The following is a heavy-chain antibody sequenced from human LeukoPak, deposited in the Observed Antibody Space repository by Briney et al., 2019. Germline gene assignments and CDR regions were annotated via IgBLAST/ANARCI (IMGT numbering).Heavy chain of an antibody. Sequence: GGSLRLSCAASGFTFSDYYMSWIRQAPGKGLEWVSYISSSGSTIYYADSVKGRFTISRDNAKNSLYLQMNSLRAEDTAVYYCARFQEISSGWLPGQAPIDYWGQGTLVTVSS. CDR3: ARFQEISSGWLPGQAPIDY. V-gene: IGHV3-11*01. CDR2: ISSSGSTI. CDR1: GFTFSDYY. D-gene: IGHD6-19*01. J-gene: IGHJ4*02.